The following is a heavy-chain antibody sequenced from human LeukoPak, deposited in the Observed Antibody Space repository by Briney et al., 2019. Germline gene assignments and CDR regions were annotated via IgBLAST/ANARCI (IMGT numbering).Heavy chain of an antibody. CDR3: ARSPFLEWLLSFFDY. V-gene: IGHV1-18*01. CDR1: GYTFTSYG. J-gene: IGHJ4*02. CDR2: ISAYNGNT. Sequence: ASVKVSCKASGYTFTSYGISWVRQAPGQGLEWMGWISAYNGNTNYAQKLQGRVTMTTDTSTSTAYMELRSLRSDDTAVYYCARSPFLEWLLSFFDYWGRGTLVTVSS. D-gene: IGHD3-3*01.